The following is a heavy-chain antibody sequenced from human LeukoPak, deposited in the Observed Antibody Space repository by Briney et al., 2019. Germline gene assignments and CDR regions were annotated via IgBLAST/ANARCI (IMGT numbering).Heavy chain of an antibody. D-gene: IGHD5-18*01. Sequence: GGSLRLSCAASGFTFSSYAMSWVRQAPGKGLEWVSSISSSSSYIYYADSVKGRFTISRDNAKNSLYLQMNSLRAEDTAVYYCATLTGIQLWSKIDYWGQGTLVTVSS. V-gene: IGHV3-21*01. CDR3: ATLTGIQLWSKIDY. CDR1: GFTFSSYA. CDR2: ISSSSSYI. J-gene: IGHJ4*02.